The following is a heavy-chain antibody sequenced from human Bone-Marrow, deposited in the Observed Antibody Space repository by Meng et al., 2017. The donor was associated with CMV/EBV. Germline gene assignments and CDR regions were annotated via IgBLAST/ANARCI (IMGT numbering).Heavy chain of an antibody. CDR2: INPNSGGT. CDR3: ARDRVVVPPDY. J-gene: IGHJ4*02. Sequence: ASVKVSCKASGYTFTGYYMHWVRQAPGQGLEWMGWINPNSGGTNYAQKFQGRVTMTRDTSISTAYMELRSLRSDDTAVYYCARDRVVVPPDYWGQGTLVTVSS. V-gene: IGHV1-2*02. D-gene: IGHD2-15*01. CDR1: GYTFTGYY.